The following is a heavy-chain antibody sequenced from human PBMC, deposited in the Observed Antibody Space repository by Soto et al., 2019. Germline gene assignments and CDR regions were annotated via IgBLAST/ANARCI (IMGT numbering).Heavy chain of an antibody. CDR2: ISYDGSNK. CDR3: AREIEDYGDYWYYFDY. V-gene: IGHV3-30-3*01. J-gene: IGHJ4*02. D-gene: IGHD4-17*01. Sequence: QVQLVGSGGGVVQPGRSLRLSCAASGFTFSSYAMHWVRQAPGKGLEWVAVISYDGSNKYYADSVKGRFTISRDNSKNTLYLQMNSLRAEDTAVYYCAREIEDYGDYWYYFDYWGQGTLVTVSS. CDR1: GFTFSSYA.